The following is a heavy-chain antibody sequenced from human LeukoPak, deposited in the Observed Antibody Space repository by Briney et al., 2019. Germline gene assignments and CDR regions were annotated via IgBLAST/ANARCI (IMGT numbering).Heavy chain of an antibody. J-gene: IGHJ4*02. CDR1: GLTFDVYA. CDR2: IIWNWGSI. V-gene: IGHV3-9*01. D-gene: IGHD3-22*01. Sequence: GRSLTLSCAASGLTFDVYAMHCVRRATGEGVEWVSGIIWNWGSIVYADSVRGRFTIYRENAKHSLYLQMNSLRAEDTALYYCARDSYYYDSSGYYWDWGQGTLVTVSS. CDR3: ARDSYYYDSSGYYWD.